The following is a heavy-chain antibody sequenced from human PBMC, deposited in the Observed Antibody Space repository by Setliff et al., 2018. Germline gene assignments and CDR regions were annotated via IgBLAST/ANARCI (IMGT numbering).Heavy chain of an antibody. CDR1: GGTFSDYY. Sequence: ETLSLTCAAYGGTFSDYYWTWIRQTPGKVLEWIGEINHRGSTNYNPSLKSRVTISIDTSKDQFSLKLISMSAADTAVYYCARGRNVAARLLDSWGQGTLVTVSS. J-gene: IGHJ1*01. CDR2: INHRGST. V-gene: IGHV4-34*01. CDR3: ARGRNVAARLLDS. D-gene: IGHD6-6*01.